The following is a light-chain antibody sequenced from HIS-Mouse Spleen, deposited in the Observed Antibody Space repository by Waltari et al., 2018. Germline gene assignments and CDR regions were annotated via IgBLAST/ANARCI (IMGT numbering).Light chain of an antibody. V-gene: IGLV2-11*01. Sequence: QSALTQPRSVSGSPGQSVTISCTGTSSDVGGYNYVPWYKQHPGKAPKLMIYDVSKRPSGVPDRFSGSKSGNTASLTISGLQADDEADYYCCSYAGSYTGVFGTGTKVTVL. CDR3: CSYAGSYTGV. J-gene: IGLJ1*01. CDR1: SSDVGGYNY. CDR2: DVS.